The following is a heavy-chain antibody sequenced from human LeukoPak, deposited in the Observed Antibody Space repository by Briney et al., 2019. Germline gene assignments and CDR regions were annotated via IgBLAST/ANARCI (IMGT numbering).Heavy chain of an antibody. CDR1: GFTFSSYS. CDR3: ARDPYCSGGSCYFFYYCYMDV. J-gene: IGHJ6*03. CDR2: ISSSSSYI. D-gene: IGHD2-15*01. Sequence: PGGSLRLSCAASGFTFSSYSMNWVRQAPGKGLEWVSSISSSSSYIYYADSVKGRFTISRDNARNSLYLQMNSLRAEDTAVYYCARDPYCSGGSCYFFYYCYMDVWGKGTTVTVSS. V-gene: IGHV3-21*01.